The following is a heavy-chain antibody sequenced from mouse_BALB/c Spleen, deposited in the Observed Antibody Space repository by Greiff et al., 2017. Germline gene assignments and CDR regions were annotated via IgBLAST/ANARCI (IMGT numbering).Heavy chain of an antibody. CDR2: ISYSGST. J-gene: IGHJ4*01. D-gene: IGHD1-1*01. CDR1: GYSITSDYA. CDR3: AGNYYGSSYAMDY. V-gene: IGHV3-2*02. Sequence: EVKLMESGPGLVKPSQSLSLTCTVTGYSITSDYAWNWIRQFPGNKLEWMGYISYSGSTSYNPSLKSRISITRDTSKNQFFLQLNSVTTEDTATYYCAGNYYGSSYAMDYWGQGTSVTVSS.